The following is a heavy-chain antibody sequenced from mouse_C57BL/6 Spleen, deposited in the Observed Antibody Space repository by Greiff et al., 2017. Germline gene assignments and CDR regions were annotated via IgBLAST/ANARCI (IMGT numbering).Heavy chain of an antibody. J-gene: IGHJ2*01. CDR1: GYTFTSYG. Sequence: VQLQQSGAELARPGASVKLSCKASGYTFTSYGISWVKQRTGQGLEWIGEIYPRSCNTYYNEKFKGKATLTADKSSSTAYMELLSLTSEDSAVYCCARDSAGYGGYWGQGTTLTVSS. V-gene: IGHV1-81*01. CDR3: ARDSAGYGGY. D-gene: IGHD3-2*02. CDR2: IYPRSCNT.